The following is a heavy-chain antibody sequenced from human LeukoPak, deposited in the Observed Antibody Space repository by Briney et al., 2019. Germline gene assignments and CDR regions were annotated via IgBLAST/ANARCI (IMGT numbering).Heavy chain of an antibody. V-gene: IGHV4-39*07. Sequence: PSETLSLTCTVSGGSISSGNYNWGWIRQSPGKGLEWIGSIYYTGITYYNPSLESRVTISVDTSKNQFSLQLRSVTAADTAVYYCARVTVTTALDYWGQGTLVTVSS. CDR2: IYYTGIT. CDR3: ARVTVTTALDY. CDR1: GGSISSGNYN. J-gene: IGHJ4*02. D-gene: IGHD4-17*01.